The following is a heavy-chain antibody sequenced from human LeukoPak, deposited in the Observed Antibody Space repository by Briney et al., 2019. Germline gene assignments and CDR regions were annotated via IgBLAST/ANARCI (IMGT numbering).Heavy chain of an antibody. CDR3: SRGGFNHGFDV. CDR1: GFTFSNYW. D-gene: IGHD1-26*01. Sequence: GGSLRLSCAASGFTFSNYWIHWVRQAPGKGLVWVSRINHDGSDIIYADSVKGRFTFSRDNAKNTLYLQMNSLRVEDTAVYYCSRGGFNHGFDVWGQGTTVTVSS. J-gene: IGHJ3*01. V-gene: IGHV3-74*01. CDR2: INHDGSDI.